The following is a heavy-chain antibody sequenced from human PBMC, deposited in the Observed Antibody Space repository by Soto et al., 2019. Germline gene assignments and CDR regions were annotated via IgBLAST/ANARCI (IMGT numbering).Heavy chain of an antibody. V-gene: IGHV1-69*13. CDR3: ANNYVWGSYRTYYFDY. Sequence: ASVKVSCNASGGTFSSYAISWVRQAPGQGLEWMGGIIPIFGTANYAQKFQGRVTITADESTSTAYMELSSLRSEDTAVYYCANNYVWGSYRTYYFDYWGQGTLVPVSS. CDR2: IIPIFGTA. CDR1: GGTFSSYA. J-gene: IGHJ4*02. D-gene: IGHD3-16*02.